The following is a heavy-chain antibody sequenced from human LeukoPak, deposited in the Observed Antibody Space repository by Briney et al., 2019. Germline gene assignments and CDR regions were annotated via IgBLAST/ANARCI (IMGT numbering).Heavy chain of an antibody. CDR1: GFIFNNYW. V-gene: IGHV3-7*01. J-gene: IGHJ4*02. D-gene: IGHD3-16*01. CDR2: IIQDGNEE. Sequence: GGSLRLSCAASGFIFNNYWMSWVRQAPGKGLEWVANIIQDGNEENYVDSVKGRFTISRDNAKNSLYLQMNSLRAEDTAVYYCARVYVWGAAYYFDYWGQGTLVTVSS. CDR3: ARVYVWGAAYYFDY.